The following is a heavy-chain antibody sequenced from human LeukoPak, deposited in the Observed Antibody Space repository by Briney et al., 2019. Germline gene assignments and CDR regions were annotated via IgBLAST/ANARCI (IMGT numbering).Heavy chain of an antibody. J-gene: IGHJ6*03. D-gene: IGHD2-21*02. CDR3: ARGDIVVVTGALDYYYYYMDV. Sequence: PSQTLSLTCTVSGGSISSGSYYWSWIRQPAGKGLEWIGRIYTSGSTNYNPSLKSRVTMSVDTSKNQFSLKLSSVTAADTAVYYCARGDIVVVTGALDYYYYYMDVWGKGTTVTVSS. CDR2: IYTSGST. CDR1: GGSISSGSYY. V-gene: IGHV4-61*02.